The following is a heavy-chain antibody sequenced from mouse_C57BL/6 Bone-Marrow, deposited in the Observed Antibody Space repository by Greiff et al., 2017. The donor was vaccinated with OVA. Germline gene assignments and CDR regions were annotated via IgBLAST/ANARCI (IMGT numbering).Heavy chain of an antibody. CDR3: AIRGVVEDWYFYF. D-gene: IGHD1-1*01. CDR1: GYTFTSYR. J-gene: IGHJ1*03. V-gene: IGHV1-74*01. CDR2: IHTSDSDT. Sequence: VQLQQPGAELVKPGASVKVSCKASGYTFTSYRMNWVKQRPGQGLEWIGMIHTSDSDTNYNQKFKGKATLTVDKSSSTTYMQLSSLTSEDSSVYYCAIRGVVEDWYFYFWGTGTTVTVSA.